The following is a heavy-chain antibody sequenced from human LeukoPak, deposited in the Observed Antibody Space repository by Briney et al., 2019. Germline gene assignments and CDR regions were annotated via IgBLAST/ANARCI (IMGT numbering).Heavy chain of an antibody. J-gene: IGHJ4*02. V-gene: IGHV1-18*01. Sequence: ASVKVSCKASGGTFTNYAINWVRQAPGQGLEGMGWISAYNGNTNYAQKLQGRVTMTTDTSTSTAYMELRSLRSHDTAVYYCARYNDNLSLYFDYWGQGTLVTVSS. CDR3: ARYNDNLSLYFDY. D-gene: IGHD3-16*01. CDR1: GGTFTNYA. CDR2: ISAYNGNT.